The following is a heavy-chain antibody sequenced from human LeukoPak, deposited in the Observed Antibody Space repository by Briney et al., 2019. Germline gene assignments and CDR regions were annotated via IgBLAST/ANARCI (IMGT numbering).Heavy chain of an antibody. CDR2: ISGSGDSA. Sequence: GGSLRLSCAASGFIFSNYAMSWVRQAPGKGLEWVSSISGSGDSAYFAASVKGRFTISRDNSKNTLYLQMSSLRAEDTAVYYCAKIEVPGAIDYWGQGTLVTVSS. CDR3: AKIEVPGAIDY. J-gene: IGHJ4*02. V-gene: IGHV3-23*01. D-gene: IGHD2-2*01. CDR1: GFIFSNYA.